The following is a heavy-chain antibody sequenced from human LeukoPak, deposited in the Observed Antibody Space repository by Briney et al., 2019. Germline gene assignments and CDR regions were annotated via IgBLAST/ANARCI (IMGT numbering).Heavy chain of an antibody. CDR1: GGTFSSYA. V-gene: IGHV1-69*04. D-gene: IGHD4-23*01. CDR3: ARGLAPTTVATLNWFDP. J-gene: IGHJ5*02. Sequence: SVKVSCKASGGTFSSYAISWVRQAPGQGLEWMGRIIPILGIANYAQKFQGRVTITADKSTSTAYMELSSLRSEDTAVYYCARGLAPTTVATLNWFDPWGQGTLVTVSS. CDR2: IIPILGIA.